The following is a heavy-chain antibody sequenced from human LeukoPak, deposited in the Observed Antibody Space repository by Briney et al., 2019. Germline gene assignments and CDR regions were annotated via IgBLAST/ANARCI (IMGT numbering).Heavy chain of an antibody. V-gene: IGHV3-11*01. CDR2: ISSSDTTI. J-gene: IGHJ4*02. Sequence: GGSLRLSCVASGFTFSDYYMSWIRQAPGKGLEWVSYISSSDTTIYYADSVKGRFTISRDNAKNSLYLQMNSLRVEDTAVYYCARGLPATLLDCWGQGTLVTVSS. D-gene: IGHD2-2*01. CDR1: GFTFSDYY. CDR3: ARGLPATLLDC.